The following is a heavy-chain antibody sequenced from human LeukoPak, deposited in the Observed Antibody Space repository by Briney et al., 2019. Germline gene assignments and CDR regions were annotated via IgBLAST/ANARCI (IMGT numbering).Heavy chain of an antibody. V-gene: IGHV3-11*01. Sequence: PGGSLRLSCAASGFTFSDYYMSWIRQAPGKGLEWVSYISSSGSTIYYADSVEGRFTISRDNAKNSLYLQMNSLRAEDTAVYYCARAAAGGWGSYYYYYMDVWGKGTTVTVSS. CDR2: ISSSGSTI. J-gene: IGHJ6*03. D-gene: IGHD6-13*01. CDR1: GFTFSDYY. CDR3: ARAAAGGWGSYYYYYMDV.